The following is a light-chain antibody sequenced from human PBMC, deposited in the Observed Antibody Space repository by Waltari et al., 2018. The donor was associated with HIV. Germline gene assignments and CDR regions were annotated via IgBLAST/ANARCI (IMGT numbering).Light chain of an antibody. CDR3: QSYDSSLSGSV. Sequence: QSVLTQPPSVSGAPGQRVTISCTGSSSNIGARFDVHWYQQLPGTAPKLLTYGDNNRPSGVPDRFSGSKSGTSASLAITGLQAEDEADYYCQSYDSSLSGSVFGGGTKLTVL. CDR1: SSNIGARFD. CDR2: GDN. V-gene: IGLV1-40*01. J-gene: IGLJ3*02.